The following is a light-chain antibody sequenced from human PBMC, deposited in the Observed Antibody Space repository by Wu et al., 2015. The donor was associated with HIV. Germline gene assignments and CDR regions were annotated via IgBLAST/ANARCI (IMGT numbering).Light chain of an antibody. CDR2: DAS. V-gene: IGKV3-15*01. CDR1: QSVKTN. Sequence: EIVLTQSPVTLSVSPGERITLSRRASQSVKTNLAWYQQKRGQAPRLLIYDASTRATGIPARFLGSGSGTEFTLTINSLQSEDIALYYCQQYYNWPPLTFGAGTRVEIK. CDR3: QQYYNWPPLT. J-gene: IGKJ4*01.